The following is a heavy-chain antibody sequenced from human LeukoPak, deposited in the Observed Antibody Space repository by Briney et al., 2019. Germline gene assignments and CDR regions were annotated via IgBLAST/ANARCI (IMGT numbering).Heavy chain of an antibody. V-gene: IGHV4-34*01. D-gene: IGHD3-10*02. Sequence: SETLSLTCAVSGGSFSGYYWSWIRQPPGKGLEWIGEIYHSGSTNYNPSLKSRVTISVDTSKNQFSLKLSSVTAADTAVYYCACSPYYCVMDVGGQGTTVTVS. CDR1: GGSFSGYY. CDR2: IYHSGST. CDR3: ACSPYYCVMDV. J-gene: IGHJ6*02.